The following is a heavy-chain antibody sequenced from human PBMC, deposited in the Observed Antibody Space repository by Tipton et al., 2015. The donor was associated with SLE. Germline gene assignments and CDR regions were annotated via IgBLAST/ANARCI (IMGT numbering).Heavy chain of an antibody. V-gene: IGHV4-59*01. CDR1: GGSISSYY. CDR3: AGLDADEALFGVVRSYGIDV. Sequence: TLSLTCTVSGGSISSYYWSWIRQPPGKGLEWIGNVYYSGSTNYNPSLKSRVTISVDTAKNQFSLKLSSVTAADTAVYYCAGLDADEALFGVVRSYGIDVWGQGSTVTVPS. CDR2: VYYSGST. D-gene: IGHD3-3*01. J-gene: IGHJ6*02.